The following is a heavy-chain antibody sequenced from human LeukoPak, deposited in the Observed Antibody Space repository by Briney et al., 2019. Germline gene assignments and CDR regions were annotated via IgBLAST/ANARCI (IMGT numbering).Heavy chain of an antibody. CDR3: ARGHADSSGSWYGRFDC. J-gene: IGHJ4*02. CDR1: GLTVGNSC. Sequence: PGGSLRLSCAASGLTVGNSCMSGVRQAPGKGLGWVSVIYSVTNTYYADSVEGRFTVSRDNSKNTLYLQMNSLRAEDTAVFYCARGHADSSGSWYGRFDCWGQGTLVTVSS. CDR2: IYSVTNT. V-gene: IGHV3-53*01. D-gene: IGHD6-13*01.